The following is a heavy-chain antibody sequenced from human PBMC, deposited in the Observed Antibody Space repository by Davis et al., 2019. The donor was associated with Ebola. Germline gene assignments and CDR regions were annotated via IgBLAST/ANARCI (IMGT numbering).Heavy chain of an antibody. Sequence: ASVKVSCKASGYTFTSYGISWVRQAPGQGLEWMGWINPNSGGTNYAQKFQGWVTMTRDTSISTAYMELSRLRSDDTAVYYCARDGVGDGRMDVWGQGTTVTVSS. V-gene: IGHV1-2*04. CDR2: INPNSGGT. J-gene: IGHJ6*02. D-gene: IGHD2-21*02. CDR1: GYTFTSYG. CDR3: ARDGVGDGRMDV.